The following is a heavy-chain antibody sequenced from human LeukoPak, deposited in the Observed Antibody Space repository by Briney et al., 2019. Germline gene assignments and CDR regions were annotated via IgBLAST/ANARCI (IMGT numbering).Heavy chain of an antibody. CDR2: INPNSGVT. Sequence: VASVKVSCKASGYTFTGYYIHWVRQAPGQGLEWMGWINPNSGVTNYAQKFQGRVSMTRDKSISTAYMELSRLRSDDTAVYYCAKNRDGYNYVGDYWGQGTLVTVSS. D-gene: IGHD5-24*01. CDR3: AKNRDGYNYVGDY. V-gene: IGHV1-2*02. J-gene: IGHJ4*02. CDR1: GYTFTGYY.